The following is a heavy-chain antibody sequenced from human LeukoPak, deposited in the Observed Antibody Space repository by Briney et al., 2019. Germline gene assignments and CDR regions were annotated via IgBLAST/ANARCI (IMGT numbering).Heavy chain of an antibody. Sequence: SQTLSLTCAISGDSVSSNSATWDWLRQSPSRGLEWLGRTYHRSKWDNDYAVSVKSRITLNPDTSENQFSLQLKSVTHEDTAVSYCARMVDSPLPHFDYWGQGTLVTVSS. CDR1: GDSVSSNSAT. CDR2: TYHRSKWDN. J-gene: IGHJ4*02. D-gene: IGHD2-15*01. V-gene: IGHV6-1*01. CDR3: ARMVDSPLPHFDY.